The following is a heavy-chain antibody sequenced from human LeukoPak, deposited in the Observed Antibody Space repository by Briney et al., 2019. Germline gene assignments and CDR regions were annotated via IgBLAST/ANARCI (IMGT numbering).Heavy chain of an antibody. Sequence: PGGSLRLSCAASGFTFSSHWMSWVRQHPGTELEWVANINQDGSEKYYVDSVKGRFTTSRDNAKNSLYLQMNSLRAEDTAVYYCARGQVQVLPAYWGQGTLVTVSS. D-gene: IGHD1-14*01. CDR3: ARGQVQVLPAY. V-gene: IGHV3-7*04. CDR1: GFTFSSHW. J-gene: IGHJ4*02. CDR2: INQDGSEK.